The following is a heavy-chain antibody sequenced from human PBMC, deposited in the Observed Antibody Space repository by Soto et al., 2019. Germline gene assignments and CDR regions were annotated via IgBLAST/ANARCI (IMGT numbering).Heavy chain of an antibody. V-gene: IGHV4-59*01. CDR3: ARDDRSSGTYLYWFDP. CDR1: DGAISSCC. CDR2: ISKSGTT. J-gene: IGHJ5*02. Sequence: PSETVSLTGSVSDGAISSCCWSWIRQSPGKGLEWIAYISKSGTTNYNPSLKSRVTISLDTSTNQFSLRLSSVTAADPAIYYCARDDRSSGTYLYWFDPWGQGTLVTVSS. D-gene: IGHD1-26*01.